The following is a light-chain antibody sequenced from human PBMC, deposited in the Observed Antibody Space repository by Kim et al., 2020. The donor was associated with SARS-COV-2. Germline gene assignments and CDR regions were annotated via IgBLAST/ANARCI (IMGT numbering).Light chain of an antibody. J-gene: IGLJ2*01. V-gene: IGLV1-44*01. CDR1: PSNIETNT. CDR3: AAWEDSPDGYVV. CDR2: TNN. Sequence: QRVTISCSGSPSNIETNTVNWYQQLPGTAPKLLIHTNNQRPSGVPDRFSGSRFGTSASLTISGLQSEDEADYFCAAWEDSPDGYVVFGGGTQLTVL.